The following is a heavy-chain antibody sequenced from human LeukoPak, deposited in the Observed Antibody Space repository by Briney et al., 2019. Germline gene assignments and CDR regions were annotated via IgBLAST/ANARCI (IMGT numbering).Heavy chain of an antibody. Sequence: GGSLRLSCAASGFTFSSYAMHWVRQAPGQGLEWVAVISYDGSNKYYADSVKGRFTISRDNSKNTLYLQMNSLRAEDTAVYYCARDAGGNYDILTGSLFDYWGQGTLVTVSS. CDR3: ARDAGGNYDILTGSLFDY. J-gene: IGHJ4*02. CDR1: GFTFSSYA. D-gene: IGHD3-9*01. V-gene: IGHV3-30*04. CDR2: ISYDGSNK.